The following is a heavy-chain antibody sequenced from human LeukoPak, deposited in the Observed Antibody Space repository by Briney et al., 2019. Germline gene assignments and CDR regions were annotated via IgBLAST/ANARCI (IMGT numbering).Heavy chain of an antibody. V-gene: IGHV1-18*01. J-gene: IGHJ3*02. CDR3: AKSGESSGSAAFDI. D-gene: IGHD3-22*01. Sequence: GASVKLSCKASGYTFSSFAISWVRQAPGQGLEWMGWISPYNGNTNYAQTLQGRVTMTTDTSTITAYMELRSLRSDDTAVYYCAKSGESSGSAAFDIWGQGTMVTVSS. CDR1: GYTFSSFA. CDR2: ISPYNGNT.